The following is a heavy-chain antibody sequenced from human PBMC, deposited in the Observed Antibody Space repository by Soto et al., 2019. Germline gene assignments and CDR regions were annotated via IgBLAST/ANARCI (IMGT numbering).Heavy chain of an antibody. J-gene: IGHJ6*02. CDR3: AALGYCSGGSCYSRGDYYHGMDV. V-gene: IGHV4-34*01. D-gene: IGHD2-15*01. CDR2: INHSGST. Sequence: CLTCAVFGGSFVGYYWSWIRQQPGEGLEWIGEINHSGSTNYNPSLKSRVTISVDTSKNQFSLKLSSVTAADTAVYYCAALGYCSGGSCYSRGDYYHGMDVWGQGTTVTVSS. CDR1: GGSFVGYY.